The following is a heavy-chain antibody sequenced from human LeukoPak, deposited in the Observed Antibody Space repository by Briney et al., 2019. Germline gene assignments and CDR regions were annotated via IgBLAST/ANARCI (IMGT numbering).Heavy chain of an antibody. Sequence: GGSLRLSCAASGFTFSSYWMSWVRQAPGKGLEWVANIKQDGSEKYYVDSVKGRFTISRDNTKNSLYLQMNSLRAEDTAVYYCARFVYTEYFDYWGQGTLVTVSS. J-gene: IGHJ4*02. CDR1: GFTFSSYW. CDR3: ARFVYTEYFDY. CDR2: IKQDGSEK. D-gene: IGHD2-8*01. V-gene: IGHV3-7*01.